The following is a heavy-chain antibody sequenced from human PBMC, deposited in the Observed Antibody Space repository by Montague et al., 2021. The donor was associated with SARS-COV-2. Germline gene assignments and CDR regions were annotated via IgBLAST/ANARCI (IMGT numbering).Heavy chain of an antibody. CDR1: GGSISSSSYY. Sequence: SETLSLTCTVSGGSISSSSYYWGWIRQPPGKGLEWNGSIYYTGSTYYNPSLKSRVTISVDTSKNQFSLKLSSVTAADTAVYYCARDTRIAMLVVVTRYGLDVWGQGTTVTVSS. J-gene: IGHJ6*02. CDR3: ARDTRIAMLVVVTRYGLDV. V-gene: IGHV4-39*07. D-gene: IGHD3-22*01. CDR2: IYYTGST.